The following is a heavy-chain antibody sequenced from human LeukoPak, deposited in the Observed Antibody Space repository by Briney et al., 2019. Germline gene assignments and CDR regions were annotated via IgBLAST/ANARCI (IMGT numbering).Heavy chain of an antibody. Sequence: SETLSLTCTVSGASFSSSTYYWGWIRQPPGKGLEWIGSIYYSGSTYYDPSLKSRVTMSVDTSKNQFSLKLSSVSAADTAVYYCARHAGGISATGTRPFDYWGQGTLVTVSS. CDR3: ARHAGGISATGTRPFDY. CDR1: GASFSSSTYY. V-gene: IGHV4-39*01. CDR2: IYYSGST. D-gene: IGHD6-13*01. J-gene: IGHJ4*02.